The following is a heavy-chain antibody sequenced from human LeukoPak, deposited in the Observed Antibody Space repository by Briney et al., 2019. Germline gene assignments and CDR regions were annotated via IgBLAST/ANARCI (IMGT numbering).Heavy chain of an antibody. CDR3: VWEYISSFNS. CDR2: IRSKAYGGTT. D-gene: IGHD3-16*01. Sequence: GGSLRLSCTASGFTFCDYAMSWVRQAPGKGLEWVGFIRSKAYGGTTEYAASVKGRFTISRDESKNTLYLQMSNLKTEDTAVYYAVWEYISSFNSWGQGTLVTVSS. CDR1: GFTFCDYA. J-gene: IGHJ4*02. V-gene: IGHV3-49*04.